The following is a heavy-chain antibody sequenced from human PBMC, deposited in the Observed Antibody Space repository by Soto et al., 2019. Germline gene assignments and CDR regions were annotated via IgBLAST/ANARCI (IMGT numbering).Heavy chain of an antibody. V-gene: IGHV3-33*01. D-gene: IGHD6-13*01. J-gene: IGHJ5*02. Sequence: GGSLRLSCAASGFTFSSYGMHWVRQAPGKGLEWVAVIWYDGSNKYYADSVKGRFTISRDNSKNTLYLQMNSLRAEDTAVYYCARDYSSSWNNWFDPWGQGTLVTVSS. CDR3: ARDYSSSWNNWFDP. CDR2: IWYDGSNK. CDR1: GFTFSSYG.